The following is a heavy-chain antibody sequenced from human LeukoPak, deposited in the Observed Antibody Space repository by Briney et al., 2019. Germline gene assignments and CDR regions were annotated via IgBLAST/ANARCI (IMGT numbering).Heavy chain of an antibody. CDR3: AGKGGRD. Sequence: SETLSLTCTVSGGSISSGDYYWSWIRQPPGKGLEWIGYIYYTGSTYYNPSLKSRVTISVVTSKNQFSLKLSSVTAAHTAVYYCAGKGGRDWGQGTLVTVSS. J-gene: IGHJ4*02. CDR1: GGSISSGDYY. CDR2: IYYTGST. V-gene: IGHV4-30-4*01. D-gene: IGHD2-15*01.